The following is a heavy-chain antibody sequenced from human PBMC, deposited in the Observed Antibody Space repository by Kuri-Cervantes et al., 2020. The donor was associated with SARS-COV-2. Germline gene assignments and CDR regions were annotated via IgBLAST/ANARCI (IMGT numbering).Heavy chain of an antibody. CDR3: ADDYGDYRTPFDY. Sequence: GGSLRLSCVASGFTFSAYTLNWVRQAPGKGLEWVSSITRSSVYISYADSLKGRFTISRDNSKNTLYLQMNSLRAEDTAVYYCADDYGDYRTPFDYWGQGTLVTVSS. CDR2: ITRSSVYI. J-gene: IGHJ4*02. D-gene: IGHD4-17*01. V-gene: IGHV3-21*01. CDR1: GFTFSAYT.